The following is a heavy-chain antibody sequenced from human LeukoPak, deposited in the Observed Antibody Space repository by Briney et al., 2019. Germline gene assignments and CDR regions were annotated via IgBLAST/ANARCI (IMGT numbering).Heavy chain of an antibody. V-gene: IGHV3-69-1*01. CDR3: AGEYSSSWFGGWFDP. D-gene: IGHD2-2*01. Sequence: GGSLRLSCAASGFTFSTYTMNWVRQAPGKGLEWVSSISSSSTIYYADSVKGRFTISRDNAKKSLYLQMNSLRDEDTAVYYCAGEYSSSWFGGWFDPWGQGTLVTISS. J-gene: IGHJ5*02. CDR2: ISSSSTI. CDR1: GFTFSTYT.